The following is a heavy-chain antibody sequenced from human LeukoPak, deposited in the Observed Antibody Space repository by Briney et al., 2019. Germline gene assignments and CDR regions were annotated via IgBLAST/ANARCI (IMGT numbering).Heavy chain of an antibody. V-gene: IGHV3-21*01. Sequence: SGGSLRLSCAASGFTFSSYSMNWVRQAPGKGLEWVSSISSSSSYIYYADSVKGRFTISRDNAKNSLYLQMNSLRAEDTAVYYCARDYSDYYDSSGYYSSYWGQGTLVTVSS. CDR1: GFTFSSYS. D-gene: IGHD3-22*01. CDR2: ISSSSSYI. J-gene: IGHJ4*02. CDR3: ARDYSDYYDSSGYYSSY.